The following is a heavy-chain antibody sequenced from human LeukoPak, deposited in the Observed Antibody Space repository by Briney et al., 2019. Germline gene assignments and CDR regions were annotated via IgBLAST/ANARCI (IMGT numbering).Heavy chain of an antibody. CDR1: GGSFGAYY. CDR2: INHSGSS. J-gene: IGHJ5*02. V-gene: IGHV4-34*01. CDR3: APRGDIEHSYVYGKWFDP. Sequence: SETLSLTCAVYGGSFGAYYWTWIRQPPGKGLEWIGEINHSGSSNYNSSLRSRVTISVDTSYKQFSLRLSSVTAADTAVYYCAPRGDIEHSYVYGKWFDPWGQGTRVTVSS. D-gene: IGHD5-18*01.